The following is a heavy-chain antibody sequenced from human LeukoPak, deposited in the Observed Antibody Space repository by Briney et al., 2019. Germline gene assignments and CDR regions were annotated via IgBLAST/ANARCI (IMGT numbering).Heavy chain of an antibody. J-gene: IGHJ1*01. V-gene: IGHV3-9*01. CDR3: AKLSAYYDILTGYYAEYFQH. CDR1: GFTFDDYA. D-gene: IGHD3-9*01. CDR2: ISWNSGSI. Sequence: GGSLRLSCAASGFTFDDYAMHWVRQAPGKGLEWVSGISWNSGSIGYADSVKGRFTISRDNSKNTLYLQMNSLRAEDTAVYYCAKLSAYYDILTGYYAEYFQHWGQGTLVTVSS.